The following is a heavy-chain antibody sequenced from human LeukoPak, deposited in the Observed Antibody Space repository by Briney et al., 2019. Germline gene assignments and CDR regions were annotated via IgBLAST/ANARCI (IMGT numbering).Heavy chain of an antibody. Sequence: GGSLRLSCAASGFTFSDYYVSWLRQAPGKGLEWVSYISSSGSTIYYADSVKGRFTISRDNAKNSLYLQMNSLRAEDTAVYYCARVTGYGSGTRFDPWGQGTLVTVSS. J-gene: IGHJ5*02. CDR2: ISSSGSTI. CDR1: GFTFSDYY. V-gene: IGHV3-11*01. D-gene: IGHD3-10*01. CDR3: ARVTGYGSGTRFDP.